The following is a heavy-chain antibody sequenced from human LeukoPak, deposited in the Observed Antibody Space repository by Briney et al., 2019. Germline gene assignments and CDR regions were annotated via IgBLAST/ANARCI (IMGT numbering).Heavy chain of an antibody. Sequence: PGGSLRLSCAASGFTFSSHAMSWVRQAPGEGLEWVSAISGSGGRTYYADSVKGRFTFSRDNSKNTLYLQMNSLRAEDTAVYYCAKEATDSSGYYFDYWGQGTLVTVSS. J-gene: IGHJ4*02. CDR3: AKEATDSSGYYFDY. CDR1: GFTFSSHA. V-gene: IGHV3-23*01. CDR2: ISGSGGRT. D-gene: IGHD3-22*01.